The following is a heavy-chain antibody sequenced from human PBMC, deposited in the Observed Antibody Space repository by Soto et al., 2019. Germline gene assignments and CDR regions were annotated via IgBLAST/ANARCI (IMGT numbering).Heavy chain of an antibody. CDR1: GYTFAGYF. J-gene: IGHJ5*02. D-gene: IGHD3-10*01. CDR2: INPYSGGA. V-gene: IGHV1-2*02. CDR3: ARVIRGAYYNSPLDT. Sequence: ASVKVSCKASGYTFAGYFMHWVRQAPGQGLEWMGWINPYSGGADYAQSFQGRVTMTRDTSISTVYMELSRLRFDDTAVYYCARVIRGAYYNSPLDTWGQGTVVTVSS.